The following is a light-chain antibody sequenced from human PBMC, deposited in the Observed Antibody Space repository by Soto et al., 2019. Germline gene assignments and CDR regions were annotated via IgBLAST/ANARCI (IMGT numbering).Light chain of an antibody. CDR1: QDISNY. CDR2: DAS. Sequence: DIQMTQSPSSLSASVGDRVTITCQASQDISNYLNWYQQKPGKAPKLLIYDASNLETGVPSRFSGSGSGTDFTFTIRSLQPEDIAKYYCQQDGNLPPFTFGPGTKVDIK. CDR3: QQDGNLPPFT. V-gene: IGKV1-33*01. J-gene: IGKJ3*01.